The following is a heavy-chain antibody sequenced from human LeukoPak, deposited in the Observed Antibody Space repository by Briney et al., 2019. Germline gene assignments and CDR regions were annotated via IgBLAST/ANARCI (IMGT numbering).Heavy chain of an antibody. D-gene: IGHD4-17*01. CDR1: GFTFSSYG. CDR3: AGAYGDYDNFFDY. J-gene: IGHJ4*02. Sequence: SGGSLRLSCAASGFTFSSYGMHWVRQAPGKGLEWVAVIWYDGSNKYYADSVKGRFTISRDNSKNTLYLQMNSLRAEDTAVYYCAGAYGDYDNFFDYWGQGTLVTVSS. CDR2: IWYDGSNK. V-gene: IGHV3-33*01.